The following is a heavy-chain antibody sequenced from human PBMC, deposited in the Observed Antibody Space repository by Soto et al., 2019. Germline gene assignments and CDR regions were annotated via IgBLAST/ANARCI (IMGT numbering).Heavy chain of an antibody. Sequence: PVGSLRLSCAASGFTFSDYYMSWIRQAPGNGLECVSYISSSSSYTNYADSVKGRFTISRDNAKNSLYLQMNSLRAEDTAVYYCARTLRSYYCDYWGQGPMVTVSS. CDR1: GFTFSDYY. CDR2: ISSSSSYT. D-gene: IGHD3-16*01. J-gene: IGHJ4*02. V-gene: IGHV3-11*06. CDR3: ARTLRSYYCDY.